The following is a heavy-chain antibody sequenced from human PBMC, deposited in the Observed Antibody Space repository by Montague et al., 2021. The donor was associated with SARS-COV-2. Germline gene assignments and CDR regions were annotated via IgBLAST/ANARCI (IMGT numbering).Heavy chain of an antibody. D-gene: IGHD3-9*01. J-gene: IGHJ4*02. Sequence: FLRLSCAASGFTFSSYAMHWVRQAPGKGLEWVAVISYDGSNKYYADSVKGRFTISRDNSKNKLYLQMNSLRAEDTAMYYCARDYDILTGYHFDYWGQGTLVTVSS. CDR1: GFTFSSYA. CDR2: ISYDGSNK. CDR3: ARDYDILTGYHFDY. V-gene: IGHV3-30-3*01.